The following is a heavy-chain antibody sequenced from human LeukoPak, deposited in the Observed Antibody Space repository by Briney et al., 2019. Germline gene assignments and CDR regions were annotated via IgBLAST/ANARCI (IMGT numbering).Heavy chain of an antibody. CDR2: IRHDESET. J-gene: IGHJ4*02. CDR1: GFTFSTYA. V-gene: IGHV3-30*02. Sequence: PGGSLRLSCAASGFTFSTYAMNWVRQAPGKGLEWVAFIRHDESETFYADSVKGRFAISRDNSMNTLFLQMNSLGPDDTAVYYCAKDRRYCSITSCPVGYLDYWGQGTLVTVSS. D-gene: IGHD2-2*01. CDR3: AKDRRYCSITSCPVGYLDY.